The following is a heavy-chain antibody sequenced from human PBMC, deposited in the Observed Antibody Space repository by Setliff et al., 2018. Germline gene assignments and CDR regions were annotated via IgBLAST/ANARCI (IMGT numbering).Heavy chain of an antibody. CDR3: ARAVSYYDFWSGYYSDGWFDP. V-gene: IGHV4-59*11. D-gene: IGHD3-3*01. CDR1: GGSISSHY. CDR2: IYYSGST. J-gene: IGHJ5*02. Sequence: PSETLSLTCTVSGGSISSHYWSWIRQPPGKGLEWIGYIYYSGSTNYNPSLKSRVTISVDTSKNQFSLKLSSVTAADTAVYYCARAVSYYDFWSGYYSDGWFDPWGQGTLVTVSS.